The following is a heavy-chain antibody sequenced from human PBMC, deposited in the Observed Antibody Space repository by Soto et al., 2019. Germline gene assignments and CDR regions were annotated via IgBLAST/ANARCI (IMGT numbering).Heavy chain of an antibody. D-gene: IGHD3-3*01. CDR1: GFTFSGSV. CDR2: IRSKANNYAT. V-gene: IGHV3-73*02. J-gene: IGHJ4*02. CDR3: TSGSGFAY. Sequence: EMQLVESGGGSVQPGGSLKLSCAASGFTFSGSVVYWVPQASGKGLEWVGRIRSKANNYATDYTASVKGRFAISRDDAQNTAHLQMNSLKIEDTAVYYCTSGSGFAYWGQGTLVTVSS.